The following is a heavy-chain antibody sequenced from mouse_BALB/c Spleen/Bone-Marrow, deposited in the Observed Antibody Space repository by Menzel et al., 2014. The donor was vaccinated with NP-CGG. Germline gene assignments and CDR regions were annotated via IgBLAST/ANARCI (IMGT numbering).Heavy chain of an antibody. CDR2: IWAGGST. V-gene: IGHV2-9*02. D-gene: IGHD2-1*01. CDR1: GFSLTSYG. Sequence: VKLVESGPGLVAPSQSLSITCTVSGFSLTSYGLHWVRQPPGKGLEWLGVIWAGGSTNYNSALMSRLSISKDSSKSQVFLKMNSLQTDDTAMYYCARDENYYGNYGTMDYWGQGTSVTVSS. CDR3: ARDENYYGNYGTMDY. J-gene: IGHJ4*01.